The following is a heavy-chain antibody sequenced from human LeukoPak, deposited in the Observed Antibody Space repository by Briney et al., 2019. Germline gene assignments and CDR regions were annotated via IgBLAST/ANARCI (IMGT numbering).Heavy chain of an antibody. V-gene: IGHV3-21*01. Sequence: GGSLRLSCAASGFIFDDYAMHWVRQAPGKGLEWVSSISSSSSYIYYADSVKGRFTISRDNAKNSLYLQMNSLRAEDTAVYYCARMTEITMVRGVITFPYYVDVRGKGTTVTISS. CDR3: ARMTEITMVRGVITFPYYVDV. CDR2: ISSSSSYI. D-gene: IGHD3-10*01. CDR1: GFIFDDYA. J-gene: IGHJ6*03.